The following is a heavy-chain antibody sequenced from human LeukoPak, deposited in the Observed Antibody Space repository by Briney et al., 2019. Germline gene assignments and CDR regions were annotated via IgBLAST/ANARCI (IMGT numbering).Heavy chain of an antibody. CDR1: GYTFTSYD. J-gene: IGHJ1*01. D-gene: IGHD6-13*01. CDR3: ARGSWQQLSAGGYSFVPDLEYFQH. V-gene: IGHV1-8*01. CDR2: MNPNSGNT. Sequence: ASVKVSCKASGYTFTSYDINWVRQATGQGLEWMGWMNPNSGNTGYPQKFQGRVTMTRNTSISTAYMELSSLRSEDTAVYYCARGSWQQLSAGGYSFVPDLEYFQHWGQGTLVTVSS.